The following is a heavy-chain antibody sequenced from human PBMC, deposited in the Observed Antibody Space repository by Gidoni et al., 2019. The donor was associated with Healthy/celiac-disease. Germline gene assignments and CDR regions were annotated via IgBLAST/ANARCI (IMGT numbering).Heavy chain of an antibody. CDR3: AKDEATYYYGSGSYLRY. CDR2: ISYDGSNK. J-gene: IGHJ4*02. V-gene: IGHV3-30*18. Sequence: QVQLVESGGGVVQPGRSLRLSCAASGFPFSSYGMHWVRQAPGKGLEWVAVISYDGSNKYYADAVKGRFTISRDNSKNTLYLQMNSLRAEDTAVYYCAKDEATYYYGSGSYLRYWGQGTLVTVSS. CDR1: GFPFSSYG. D-gene: IGHD3-10*01.